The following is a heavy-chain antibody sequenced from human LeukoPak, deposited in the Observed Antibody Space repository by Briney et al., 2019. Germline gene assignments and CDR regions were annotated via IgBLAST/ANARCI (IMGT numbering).Heavy chain of an antibody. CDR1: GYTFTGYY. J-gene: IGHJ6*03. D-gene: IGHD6-6*01. Sequence: ASVKVSCKASGYTFTGYYMHWVRQAPGQGHEWMGWINPNSGGTNYAQKFQGRVTMTRDTSISTAYMELSRLRSDDTAVYYCARVVRLVAAPPGYYYYMDVWGKGTTVTVSS. CDR2: INPNSGGT. V-gene: IGHV1-2*02. CDR3: ARVVRLVAAPPGYYYYMDV.